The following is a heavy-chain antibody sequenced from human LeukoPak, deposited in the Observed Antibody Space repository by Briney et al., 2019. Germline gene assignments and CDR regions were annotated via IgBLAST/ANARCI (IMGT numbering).Heavy chain of an antibody. J-gene: IGHJ3*02. CDR1: GFTFSSHW. CDR2: INSDGSSI. CDR3: AKDWGSGSYQPDAFDI. D-gene: IGHD1-26*01. Sequence: GGSLRLSCAASGFTFSSHWMHWVRQAPGKGLVWVSRINSDGSSISYADSVKGRFTISRDNAKNTLYLQMNSLRAEDTAVYYCAKDWGSGSYQPDAFDIWGQGTMVTVSS. V-gene: IGHV3-74*01.